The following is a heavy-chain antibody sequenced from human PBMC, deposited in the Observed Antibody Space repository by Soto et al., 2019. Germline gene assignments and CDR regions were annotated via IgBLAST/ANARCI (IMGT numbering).Heavy chain of an antibody. CDR2: IIPIFGTA. V-gene: IGHV1-69*13. CDR1: GGTFSSYA. D-gene: IGHD3-22*01. J-gene: IGHJ4*02. Sequence: SVKVSCKASGGTFSSYAISWVRQAPGQGLEWMGGIIPIFGTANYAQKFQGRVTITADESTSTAYMELSSLRSEDTAVYYCALLTTSYYDSSGYPLTNWGQGTLVTVSS. CDR3: ALLTTSYYDSSGYPLTN.